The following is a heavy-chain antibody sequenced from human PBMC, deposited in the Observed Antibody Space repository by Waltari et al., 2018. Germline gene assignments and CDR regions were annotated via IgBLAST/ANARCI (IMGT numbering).Heavy chain of an antibody. CDR3: ARGFTVPAASNAFDI. CDR1: GYTFTGYY. V-gene: IGHV1-2*06. Sequence: QVQLVQSGAEVKKPGASVKVSCKASGYTFTGYYMHWVRQAPGQGLEWRGRINPNSGGTNYAQKLQGRVTMTRDTSISTAYMELSRLRSDDTAVYYCARGFTVPAASNAFDIWGQGTMVTVSS. J-gene: IGHJ3*02. CDR2: INPNSGGT. D-gene: IGHD2-2*01.